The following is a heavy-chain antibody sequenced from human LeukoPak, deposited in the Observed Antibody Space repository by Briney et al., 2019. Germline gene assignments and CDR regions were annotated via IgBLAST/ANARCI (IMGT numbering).Heavy chain of an antibody. CDR2: INPSGGST. D-gene: IGHD2-8*01. V-gene: IGHV1-46*01. CDR1: GYTFTSYY. J-gene: IGHJ4*02. CDR3: ARDGGYCTNGVCYTFDH. Sequence: ASVKVSCKASGYTFTSYYMHWVRQAPGQGLEWMGIINPSGGSTSYAQKFQGRVTMTRDTSTSTVYMELSSLRSEDTAVYYCARDGGYCTNGVCYTFDHWGQGTLVTVSS.